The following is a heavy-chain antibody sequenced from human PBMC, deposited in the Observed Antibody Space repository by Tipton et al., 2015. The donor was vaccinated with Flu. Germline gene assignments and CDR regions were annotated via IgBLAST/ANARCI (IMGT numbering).Heavy chain of an antibody. Sequence: TLSLTCTVSGGFITSGSYYWCWIRQSAGKGLEWIGRIYTTGSTHYHPSLRSRVTISGDTSKNQFSLQLNSVTAEDTAVYYCARSPSYSGSGIYPYYFDDWGQGTLVTVTS. D-gene: IGHD3-10*01. V-gene: IGHV4-61*02. CDR2: IYTTGST. CDR1: GGFITSGSYY. CDR3: ARSPSYSGSGIYPYYFDD. J-gene: IGHJ4*02.